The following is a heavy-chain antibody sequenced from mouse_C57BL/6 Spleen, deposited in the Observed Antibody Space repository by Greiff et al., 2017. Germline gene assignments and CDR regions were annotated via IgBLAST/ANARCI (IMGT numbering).Heavy chain of an antibody. V-gene: IGHV1-52*01. CDR1: GYTFTSYW. CDR3: ARDHFDY. CDR2: IDPSDSET. Sequence: VPLQQPGAELVRPGSSVKPSCKASGYTFTSYWMHWVKQRPIQGLEWIGNIDPSDSETHYNQKFKDKATLTVDKSSSTAYMQLSSLTSEDSAVYYCARDHFDYWGQGTTLTVSS. J-gene: IGHJ2*01.